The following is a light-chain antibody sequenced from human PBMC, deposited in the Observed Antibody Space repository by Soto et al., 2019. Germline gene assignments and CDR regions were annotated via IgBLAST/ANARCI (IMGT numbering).Light chain of an antibody. CDR2: DAS. J-gene: IGKJ1*01. Sequence: EVVLTQSPATLSVSPGERATLSCRDSQSVSIKLAWYQQKPGQAPRLLIYDASTRATGIPARFSGSQSGTEFTLTISSLEPEDFAVYYCQQRSNWPPWTFGQGTKVDIK. V-gene: IGKV3-11*01. CDR1: QSVSIK. CDR3: QQRSNWPPWT.